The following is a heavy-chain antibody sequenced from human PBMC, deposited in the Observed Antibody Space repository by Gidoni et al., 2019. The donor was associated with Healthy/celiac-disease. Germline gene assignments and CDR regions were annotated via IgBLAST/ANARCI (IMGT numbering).Heavy chain of an antibody. D-gene: IGHD6-6*01. CDR3: ARISRIAARPYYYYGMDV. CDR2: IFSNDEK. Sequence: QVTLKESGPVLVKPTETLTLTCTVSGFSLSNASMGVSWIRQPPGKALEWLAHIFSNDEKSYSTSLKSRLTISKDTSKSQVVLTMTNMDPVDTATYYCARISRIAARPYYYYGMDVWGQGTTVTVSS. CDR1: GFSLSNASMG. V-gene: IGHV2-26*01. J-gene: IGHJ6*02.